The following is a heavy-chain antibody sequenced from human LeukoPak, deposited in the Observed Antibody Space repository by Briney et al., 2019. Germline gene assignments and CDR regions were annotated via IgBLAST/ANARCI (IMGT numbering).Heavy chain of an antibody. J-gene: IGHJ6*02. D-gene: IGHD2-2*01. CDR3: AREDIVVVPAANWDDDYYYYGMDV. Sequence: GGSLRLSCAASGFTFSSYWMSWVRQAPGKGLEWVANIKRDGSEKYYVDSVKGRFTISRDNAKNSLYLQMNSLRAEDTAVYYCAREDIVVVPAANWDDDYYYYGMDVWGQGTTVTVSS. V-gene: IGHV3-7*01. CDR2: IKRDGSEK. CDR1: GFTFSSYW.